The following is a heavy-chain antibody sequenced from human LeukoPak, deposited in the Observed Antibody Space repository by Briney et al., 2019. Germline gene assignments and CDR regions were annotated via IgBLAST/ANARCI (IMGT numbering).Heavy chain of an antibody. CDR2: ITATSSST. CDR3: AKDLPTANLDY. D-gene: IGHD2-21*02. V-gene: IGHV3-23*01. CDR1: GFTFSSYG. Sequence: GGSLRLSCAASGFTFSSYGMSWVRQAPGKGLEWVSAITATSSSTHDADSVQGRFTISRDNSKNTLNLQMNSLRAEDTAIYYCAKDLPTANLDYWGQGTLVTVSS. J-gene: IGHJ4*02.